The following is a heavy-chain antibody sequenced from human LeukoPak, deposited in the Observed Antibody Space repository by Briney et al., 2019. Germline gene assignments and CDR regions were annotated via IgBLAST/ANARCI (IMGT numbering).Heavy chain of an antibody. CDR2: ISGNSAYI. Sequence: GGSLRLSCAASGFTFSRYSMNWVRQAPGKGLEWVSFISGNSAYIYYADSVKGRFTISRDNAKNSLYLQMNSLRAEDTAVYYCARSEYGSGSYHIDYWGQGTLVTVSS. V-gene: IGHV3-21*01. D-gene: IGHD3-10*01. J-gene: IGHJ4*02. CDR1: GFTFSRYS. CDR3: ARSEYGSGSYHIDY.